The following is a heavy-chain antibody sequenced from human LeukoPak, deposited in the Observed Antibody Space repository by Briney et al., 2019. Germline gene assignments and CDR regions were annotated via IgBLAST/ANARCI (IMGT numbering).Heavy chain of an antibody. J-gene: IGHJ3*01. D-gene: IGHD3-22*01. CDR2: ITNRGATM. CDR1: AVTFSDYY. CDR3: ARNFHYYDSSGYYYEAFDL. Sequence: GGALRLSCAESAVTFSDYYMSWGRQAPGGGVGWVSDITNRGATMYDADSVKGRFSISRDNAKNSLYLQMNSLGADDTAVYYCARNFHYYDSSGYYYEAFDLWGQGTMLTVSS. V-gene: IGHV3-11*01.